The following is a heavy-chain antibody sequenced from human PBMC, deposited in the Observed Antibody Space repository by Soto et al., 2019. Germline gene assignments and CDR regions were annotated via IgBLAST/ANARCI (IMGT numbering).Heavy chain of an antibody. J-gene: IGHJ6*02. CDR1: GFSLSTSVMC. D-gene: IGHD6-13*01. CDR2: IDWDDDK. CDR3: ARIKVAAAGPYYYYYYGMDV. Sequence: SGPTPVNQTQAVTLTCTFPGFSLSTSVMCVSWIRHPPGKALEWLALIDWDDDKYYSTSLKTRLTISKDTSKNQVVLTMTNMDPVDTATYYCARIKVAAAGPYYYYYYGMDVWGQGTTVTVSS. V-gene: IGHV2-70*01.